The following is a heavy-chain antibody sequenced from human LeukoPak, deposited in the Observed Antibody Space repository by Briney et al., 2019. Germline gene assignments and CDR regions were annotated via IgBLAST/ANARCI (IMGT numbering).Heavy chain of an antibody. V-gene: IGHV3-23*01. CDR2: ISGGGGST. CDR3: ARTYGSGSYGAEYFQH. J-gene: IGHJ1*01. D-gene: IGHD3-10*01. CDR1: GFTFSSYA. Sequence: GGSLRLSCAASGFTFSSYAMSWVRQAPGKGLEWVSAISGGGGSTYYADSVKGQFTISRDNSKNTLYLQMNSLRAEDTAVYYCARTYGSGSYGAEYFQHWGQGTLVTVSS.